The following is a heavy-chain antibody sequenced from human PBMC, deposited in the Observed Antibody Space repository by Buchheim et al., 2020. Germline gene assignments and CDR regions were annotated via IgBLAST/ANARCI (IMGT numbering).Heavy chain of an antibody. CDR3: ARMERRGDDYWGFDF. Sequence: QVQLQESGPGVVKPSETLSLTCTVSGASIRSGGYFWSWIRQHPGKGLEWIGYIYYSGSAYYNPSLRSRVIMLVDTSVNQFSLKVRCVTAGDTAIDYWARMERRGDDYWGFDFWGQGT. CDR1: GASIRSGGYF. D-gene: IGHD7-27*01. V-gene: IGHV4-31*03. J-gene: IGHJ4*02. CDR2: IYYSGSA.